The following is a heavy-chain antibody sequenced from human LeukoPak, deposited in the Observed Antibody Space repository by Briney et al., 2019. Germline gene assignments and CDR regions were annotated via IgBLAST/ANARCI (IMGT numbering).Heavy chain of an antibody. D-gene: IGHD6-6*01. CDR3: ASLARGGNWFDP. CDR1: GGSFSGYS. CDR2: INQSGST. J-gene: IGHJ5*02. Sequence: SETLSLTCAVYGGSFSGYSWSWIRQPPGKGLEWIGEINQSGSTNYNPSLMSRVTISGDTSKNQFSLKLSSVTAADTAVYYCASLARGGNWFDPWGQGTLVTVSS. V-gene: IGHV4-34*01.